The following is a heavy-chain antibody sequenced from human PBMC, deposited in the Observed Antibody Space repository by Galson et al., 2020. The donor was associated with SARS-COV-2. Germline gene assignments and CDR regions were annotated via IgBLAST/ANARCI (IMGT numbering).Heavy chain of an antibody. J-gene: IGHJ4*02. D-gene: IGHD3-22*01. CDR1: GFTFSNYG. Sequence: QAGGSLRLSCAASGFTFSNYGMHWVRQAPGKGLEWVAVISYDGSNQYYAASVKGRFTISRDNSKNTLYLQMNSLRAEDTAVYYCARTRDSSGYYFDYWGQVTLVTVSS. CDR2: ISYDGSNQ. CDR3: ARTRDSSGYYFDY. V-gene: IGHV3-30*03.